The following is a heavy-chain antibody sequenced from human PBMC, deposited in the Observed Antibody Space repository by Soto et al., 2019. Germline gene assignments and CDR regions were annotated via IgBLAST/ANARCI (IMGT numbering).Heavy chain of an antibody. CDR2: LSSSGSTI. CDR3: ARWGALNYYYYYYGMDV. D-gene: IGHD3-16*01. CDR1: GFTFSSYE. V-gene: IGHV3-48*03. Sequence: PGGSLRLSCAASGFTFSSYEMNWVRQAPGKGLEWVSYLSSSGSTIYYADSVKGRFTISRDNAKNSLYLQMNSLRAEDTAVYYCARWGALNYYYYYYGMDVWGQGTTVTVSS. J-gene: IGHJ6*02.